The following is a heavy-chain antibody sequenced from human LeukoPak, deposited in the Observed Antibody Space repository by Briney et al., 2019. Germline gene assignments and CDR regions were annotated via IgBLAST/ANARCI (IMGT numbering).Heavy chain of an antibody. Sequence: SETLSLTCTVSGGSISSYYWSWIRQSPGKGLEWIGHIYSSGSTNYNPSLKSRVTISIDTSKNQFSLKLSSVTAADTAVYYCARMYYDFWSGYFDGGGRGYYFDYWGQGTLVTVSS. D-gene: IGHD3-3*01. CDR3: ARMYYDFWSGYFDGGGRGYYFDY. J-gene: IGHJ4*02. CDR2: IYSSGST. V-gene: IGHV4-59*12. CDR1: GGSISSYY.